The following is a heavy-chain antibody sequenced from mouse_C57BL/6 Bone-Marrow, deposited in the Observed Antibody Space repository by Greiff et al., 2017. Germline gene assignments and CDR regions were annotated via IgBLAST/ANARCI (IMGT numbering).Heavy chain of an antibody. D-gene: IGHD2-3*01. J-gene: IGHJ2*01. V-gene: IGHV1-63*01. CDR3: AREGDGYHY. CDR1: GYTFTNYW. CDR2: IYPGGGYT. Sequence: QVQLQQSGAELVRPGTSVKMSCKASGYTFTNYWIGWAKQRPGHGLEWIGDIYPGGGYTTYNEKFKGKATLTADKSSSTDYMQFRSLTSEDSAIYYCAREGDGYHYWGQGTTRTVSS.